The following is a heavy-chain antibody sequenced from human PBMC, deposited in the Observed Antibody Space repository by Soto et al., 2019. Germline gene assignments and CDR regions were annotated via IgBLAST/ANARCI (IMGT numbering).Heavy chain of an antibody. Sequence: GGSLRLSCAASGFTFDDYAMHWVRQAPGKGLEWVSGISWNSGSIGYADSVKGRFTISRDNAKNSLYLQMNSLRAEDTALYYCAKDTFGVAAATSGFDYWGQGTLVTVSS. J-gene: IGHJ4*02. CDR2: ISWNSGSI. D-gene: IGHD6-13*01. CDR3: AKDTFGVAAATSGFDY. CDR1: GFTFDDYA. V-gene: IGHV3-9*01.